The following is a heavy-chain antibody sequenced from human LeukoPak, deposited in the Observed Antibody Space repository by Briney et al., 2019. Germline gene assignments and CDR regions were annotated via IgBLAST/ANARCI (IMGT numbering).Heavy chain of an antibody. V-gene: IGHV3-23*01. D-gene: IGHD2-2*01. CDR1: GFTFSSYA. CDR2: ISGSGGST. J-gene: IGHJ4*02. Sequence: PGGSLRLSCAASGFTFSSYAMSWVRQAPGKGLEWVSAISGSGGSTYYADSVKGWFTISRDNSKNTLYLQMNSLRAEDTAVYYCAKGAPYCSSTSCYGDYWGQGTLVTVSS. CDR3: AKGAPYCSSTSCYGDY.